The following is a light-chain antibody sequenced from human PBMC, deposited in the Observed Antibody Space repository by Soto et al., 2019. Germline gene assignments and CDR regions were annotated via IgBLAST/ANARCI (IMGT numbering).Light chain of an antibody. Sequence: DIQMTQSPSSLSASVGDRVTITCRASQSTSNYLNWYQQKPGKAPNLLIYAASSLQSGVPSRFSGSGSRTDFTLTISSLQPEDFATYYCQQSFSTPRTFGQGTKVEIK. CDR3: QQSFSTPRT. CDR2: AAS. V-gene: IGKV1-39*01. CDR1: QSTSNY. J-gene: IGKJ1*01.